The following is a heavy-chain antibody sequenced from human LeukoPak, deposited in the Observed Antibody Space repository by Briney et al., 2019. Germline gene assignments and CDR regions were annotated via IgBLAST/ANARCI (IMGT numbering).Heavy chain of an antibody. CDR1: GYTFTSYG. CDR2: ISAYNGNT. J-gene: IGHJ4*02. D-gene: IGHD3-22*01. CDR3: ARDRHYYDNSGYFGPDY. V-gene: IGHV1-18*01. Sequence: ASVKVSCKASGYTFTSYGISWVRQAPGQGLEWMGWISAYNGNTNYAQTLQGRVTITTDTSTSTAYMELRSLRSDDTAVFYCARDRHYYDNSGYFGPDYWGQGTLVTVSS.